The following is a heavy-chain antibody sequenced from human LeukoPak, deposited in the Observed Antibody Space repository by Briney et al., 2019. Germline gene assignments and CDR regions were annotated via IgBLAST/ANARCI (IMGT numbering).Heavy chain of an antibody. CDR2: IYYSGST. CDR3: AREDVAGGSGSNYYYYGADV. D-gene: IGHD3-10*01. V-gene: IGHV4-59*01. CDR1: GGSISSYY. J-gene: IGHJ6*02. Sequence: SETLSLTCTVSGGSISSYYWSWIRQPPGKGLEWIGYIYYSGSTNYNPSLKSRVTISVGTSKNQFSLKLSSVTAADTAVYYCAREDVAGGSGSNYYYYGADVWGQGTTVTVSS.